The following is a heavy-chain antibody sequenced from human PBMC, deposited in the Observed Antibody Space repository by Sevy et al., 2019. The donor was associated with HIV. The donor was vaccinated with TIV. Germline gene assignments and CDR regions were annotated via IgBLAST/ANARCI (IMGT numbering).Heavy chain of an antibody. D-gene: IGHD2-8*01. Sequence: GGSLRLSCAASGFTFSNYAMSWVRQTPGKGLEWVATLSFGCGKINHADSVKGRFTMSRDDSKNAVYLQMNNLRVEDTAIYYCAREGCTKPHDYWGQGTLVTVSS. J-gene: IGHJ4*02. CDR2: LSFGCGKI. V-gene: IGHV3-23*01. CDR3: AREGCTKPHDY. CDR1: GFTFSNYA.